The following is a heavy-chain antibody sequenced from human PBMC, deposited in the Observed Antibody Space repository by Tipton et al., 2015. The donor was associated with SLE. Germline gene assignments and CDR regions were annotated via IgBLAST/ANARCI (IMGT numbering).Heavy chain of an antibody. V-gene: IGHV4-39*07. Sequence: TLSLTCTVSGGSISSSSYYWGWIRQPPGKGLEWIGSIYYSGCTYYNPSLKSRVTISVDTSKNHFSLKLSSVTAADTAVYYCARGGSSVSYYNWYAFDIWCQGTMVTVPS. CDR2: IYYSGCT. CDR1: GGSISSSSYY. J-gene: IGHJ3*02. D-gene: IGHD3-10*01. CDR3: ARGGSSVSYYNWYAFDI.